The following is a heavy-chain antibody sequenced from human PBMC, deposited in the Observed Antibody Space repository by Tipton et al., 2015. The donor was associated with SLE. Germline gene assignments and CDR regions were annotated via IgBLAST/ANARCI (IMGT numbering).Heavy chain of an antibody. CDR3: ARDAYDFWSGYLLYYYYYYMDA. CDR2: IKQDGSEK. V-gene: IGHV3-7*01. J-gene: IGHJ6*03. Sequence: SLRLSCAASGFTFSSYWMSWVRQAPGKGLEWVANIKQDGSEKYYVDSVKGRFTISRDNAKNSLYLQMNSLRAEDTAVYYCARDAYDFWSGYLLYYYYYYMDAWGKGTTVTVSS. D-gene: IGHD3-3*01. CDR1: GFTFSSYW.